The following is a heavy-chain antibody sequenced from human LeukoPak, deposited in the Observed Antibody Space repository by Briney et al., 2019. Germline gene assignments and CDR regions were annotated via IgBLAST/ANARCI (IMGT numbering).Heavy chain of an antibody. Sequence: SETLSLTCTVSGGSISSYYWTWLRQPPGKGLEWIGYIYYSGSTNYNPSLKSRVTISVDTSKNQFSLKLSSVTAADTAVYYCARSRGATSMDYWGQGTLVTVSS. CDR3: ARSRGATSMDY. V-gene: IGHV4-59*08. D-gene: IGHD5-12*01. J-gene: IGHJ4*02. CDR1: GGSISSYY. CDR2: IYYSGST.